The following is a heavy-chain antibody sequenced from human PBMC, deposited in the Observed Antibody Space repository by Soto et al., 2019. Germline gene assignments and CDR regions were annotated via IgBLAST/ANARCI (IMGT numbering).Heavy chain of an antibody. D-gene: IGHD3-3*01. CDR3: AREGITIFGVFDP. CDR1: GGSISSGGYY. Sequence: SETLSLTCTVSGGSISSGGYYWSWIRQHPGKGLEWIGYIYYSGSTYYNPSLKSRVTISVDTSKNQFSLKLSSVTAADTAVYYCAREGITIFGVFDPWGQGTLVTVSS. CDR2: IYYSGST. J-gene: IGHJ5*02. V-gene: IGHV4-31*03.